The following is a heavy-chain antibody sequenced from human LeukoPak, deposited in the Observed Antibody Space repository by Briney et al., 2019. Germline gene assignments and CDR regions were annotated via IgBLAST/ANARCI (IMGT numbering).Heavy chain of an antibody. J-gene: IGHJ3*02. CDR3: AREYCTSTTCSDAFEI. D-gene: IGHD2-2*01. CDR1: GDSISAYNW. V-gene: IGHV4-4*02. Sequence: SETLSLTCAVSGDSISAYNWWWSWGRQPPGKGLEWSVEIYHSGGTNYNPSLKSRVTISVDKSKNQLSLDLNSVTAADTAVYYCAREYCTSTTCSDAFEIWGQGTMVTVS. CDR2: IYHSGGT.